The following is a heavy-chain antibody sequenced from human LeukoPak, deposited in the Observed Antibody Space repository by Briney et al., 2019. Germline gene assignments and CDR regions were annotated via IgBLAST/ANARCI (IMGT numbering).Heavy chain of an antibody. CDR1: GFTFDDYG. CDR2: INWNGGST. CDR3: VRGGAGATASDVFDI. Sequence: PGGSLRLSCAASGFTFDDYGMSWVRQAPGKGLEWVSGINWNGGSTGYEDSVKGRFTISRDNAKNSLFLQMNSLRVEDTAIYYCVRGGAGATASDVFDIWGQGTMVTVSS. D-gene: IGHD5-12*01. J-gene: IGHJ3*02. V-gene: IGHV3-20*04.